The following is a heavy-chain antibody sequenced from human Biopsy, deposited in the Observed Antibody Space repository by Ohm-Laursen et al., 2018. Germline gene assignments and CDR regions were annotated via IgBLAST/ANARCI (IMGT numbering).Heavy chain of an antibody. CDR3: ARATNSTGWPYYYFYGMDV. D-gene: IGHD2/OR15-2a*01. J-gene: IGHJ6*02. Sequence: DTLSLTWTVSGGSISSDYWSWIRQTPGKGLEWIGYIYYSGSTNYNPSLKSRVTISVDTSKNQFSLRLNSVTAADTAVYYCARATNSTGWPYYYFYGMDVWGQGTTVTVSS. V-gene: IGHV4-59*07. CDR1: GGSISSDY. CDR2: IYYSGST.